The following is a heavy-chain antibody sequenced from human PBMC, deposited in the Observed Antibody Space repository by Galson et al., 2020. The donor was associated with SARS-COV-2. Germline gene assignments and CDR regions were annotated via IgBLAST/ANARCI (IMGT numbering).Heavy chain of an antibody. V-gene: IGHV5-51*01. J-gene: IGHJ6*02. CDR2: INPPDSQI. Sequence: GESLKISCKGSGYSFTSYWIVWVRQTPGKGLEWMGIINPPDSQISHSPSFQGQVTISVDKSINTAYLHWSSLKASDTAIYFCARHERAGTSRTLHVWGQGTTVIVSS. CDR1: GYSFTSYW. D-gene: IGHD2-2*01. CDR3: ARHERAGTSRTLHV.